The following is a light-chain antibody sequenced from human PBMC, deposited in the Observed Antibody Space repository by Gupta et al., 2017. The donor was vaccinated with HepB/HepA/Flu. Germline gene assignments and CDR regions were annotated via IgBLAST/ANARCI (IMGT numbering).Light chain of an antibody. CDR3: QQYSYWPS. CDR1: QTVRN. Sequence: EVVMTQSPATLSVSPGERATRSCRASQTVRNLAWYQRKPGQAPRLLIYGTSTRATGIQVRFSGSGSGTEFTITISSLQSEDCAFYYCQQYSYWPSFGHGTKVDFK. J-gene: IGKJ3*01. CDR2: GTS. V-gene: IGKV3-15*01.